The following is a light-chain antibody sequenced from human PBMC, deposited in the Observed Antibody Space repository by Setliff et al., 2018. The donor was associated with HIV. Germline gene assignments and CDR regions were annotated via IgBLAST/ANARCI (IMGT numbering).Light chain of an antibody. CDR2: DVS. J-gene: IGLJ1*01. Sequence: QSVLTQPASVSGSPGQSVTISCTGTSSDVGGYNYVSWYQQHPGKAPKLMISDVSSRPSGVSNRFSGSRSANTASLTISGLQAEDEADYYCSSYTSSIPLYVFGTGTKVTVL. CDR1: SSDVGGYNY. V-gene: IGLV2-14*03. CDR3: SSYTSSIPLYV.